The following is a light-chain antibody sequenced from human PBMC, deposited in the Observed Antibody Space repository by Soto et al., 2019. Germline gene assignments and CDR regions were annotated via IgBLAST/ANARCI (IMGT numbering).Light chain of an antibody. Sequence: EVVLTQSPGTVSLSPGERATLSCRASQSVTSNYLAWYQQKPGQAPRLLIYAASSRATGIPDRFSGSGSGTDFTLRISRLEAEDSAVYYCQQYGSSMSWTFGQGTKVEIK. V-gene: IGKV3-20*01. CDR3: QQYGSSMSWT. CDR1: QSVTSNY. J-gene: IGKJ1*01. CDR2: AAS.